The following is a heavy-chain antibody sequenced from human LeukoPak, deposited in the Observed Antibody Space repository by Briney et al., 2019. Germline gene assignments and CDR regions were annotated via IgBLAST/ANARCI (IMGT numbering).Heavy chain of an antibody. Sequence: SETLSLTCTVSGGSISKYYWSWIRQSPGKGLEWIRNVYYSGSTIYNPSLKSRVAISVDTSKNQFSLNLTSVTAADTAVYFCTRSRSINYGDYGWFFYWGQGTLVTVS. V-gene: IGHV4-59*08. D-gene: IGHD4-17*01. CDR2: VYYSGST. CDR1: GGSISKYY. CDR3: TRSRSINYGDYGWFFY. J-gene: IGHJ4*02.